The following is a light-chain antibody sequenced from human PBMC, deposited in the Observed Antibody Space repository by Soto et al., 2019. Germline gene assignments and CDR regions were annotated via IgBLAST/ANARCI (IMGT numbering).Light chain of an antibody. CDR2: GAS. CDR1: QSVSSN. CDR3: QQRSNWPT. Sequence: DIVMTQSPATLSVSPGERATLACRASQSVSSNLAWYQQKPGQAPRLLIYGASSRATGIPDRFSGSGSGTDFTLTISRLEPEDFAVYYCQQRSNWPTFGQGTRLEIK. J-gene: IGKJ5*01. V-gene: IGKV3D-20*02.